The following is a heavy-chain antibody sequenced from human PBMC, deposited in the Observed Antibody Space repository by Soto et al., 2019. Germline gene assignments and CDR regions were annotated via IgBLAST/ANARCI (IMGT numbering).Heavy chain of an antibody. D-gene: IGHD6-13*01. CDR1: GGTFSSYA. J-gene: IGHJ6*02. CDR2: IIPIFGTA. Sequence: VASVKVSCKASGGTFSSYAISWVRQAPGQGLEWMGGIIPIFGTANYAQKFQGRVTITADKSTSTAYMELSSLRSEDTAVYYCASSAAAGTPYYYYGMDVWGQGTTVTVSS. V-gene: IGHV1-69*06. CDR3: ASSAAAGTPYYYYGMDV.